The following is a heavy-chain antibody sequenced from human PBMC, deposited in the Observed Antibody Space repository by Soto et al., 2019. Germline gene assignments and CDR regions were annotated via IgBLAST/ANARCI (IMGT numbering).Heavy chain of an antibody. CDR3: ARGHRGYSGYDYGWFDP. CDR2: IYYSGST. Sequence: SETLSLTCTVSCGSISSGGYYWSWIRQHPGKGLEWIGDIYYSGSTYYNPSLKSRVTISVDTSKNQFSLKLSSVTAADTAVYYCARGHRGYSGYDYGWFDPWGQGTLVTVSS. V-gene: IGHV4-31*03. CDR1: CGSISSGGYY. J-gene: IGHJ5*02. D-gene: IGHD5-12*01.